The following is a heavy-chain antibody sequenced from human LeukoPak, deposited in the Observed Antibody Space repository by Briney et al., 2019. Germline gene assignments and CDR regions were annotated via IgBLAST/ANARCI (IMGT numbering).Heavy chain of an antibody. D-gene: IGHD2-2*01. V-gene: IGHV1-2*02. CDR3: ARERGDIVVVPAPDV. Sequence: GASVKVSCKASGYTFTGYYMHWVRQAPGQGLEWMGWINPNSGGTNYAQKFQGRVTMTRDTSISTACMELSRLRSDDTAVYYCARERGDIVVVPAPDVWGKGTTVTVSS. J-gene: IGHJ6*04. CDR1: GYTFTGYY. CDR2: INPNSGGT.